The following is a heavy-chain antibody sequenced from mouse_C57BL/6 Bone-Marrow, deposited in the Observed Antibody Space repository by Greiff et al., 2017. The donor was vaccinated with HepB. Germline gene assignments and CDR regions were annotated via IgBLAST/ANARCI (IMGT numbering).Heavy chain of an antibody. J-gene: IGHJ2*01. CDR3: ARLLWYTPFDY. CDR2: IDPSDSYT. Sequence: VQLQQPGAELVKPGASVKLSCKASGYTFTSYWMQWVKQRPGQGLEWIGEIDPSDSYTNYNQKFKGKATLTVDTSSSTAYMQLSSLTSEDSAVYYCARLLWYTPFDYWGQGTTLTVSS. CDR1: GYTFTSYW. D-gene: IGHD2-1*01. V-gene: IGHV1-50*01.